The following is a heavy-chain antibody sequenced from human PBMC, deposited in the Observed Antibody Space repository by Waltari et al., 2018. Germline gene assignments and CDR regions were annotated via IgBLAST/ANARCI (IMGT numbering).Heavy chain of an antibody. Sequence: EVQLVESGGGLVQPGGSLRLSCAASGFTFRQYWMSWSRQAPGKGLEWLANIKEDGREKGYVDSVKGRFTISRDNAKNSLYLQVDSLRVEDTAVYYCARDPLAEDGYNSLDHWGQGTLVTVSS. CDR2: IKEDGREK. CDR1: GFTFRQYW. CDR3: ARDPLAEDGYNSLDH. V-gene: IGHV3-7*04. D-gene: IGHD5-12*01. J-gene: IGHJ4*02.